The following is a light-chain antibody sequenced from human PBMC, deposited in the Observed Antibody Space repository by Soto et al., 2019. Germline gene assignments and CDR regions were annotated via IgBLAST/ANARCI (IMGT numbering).Light chain of an antibody. CDR1: SSDVGGYNY. J-gene: IGLJ2*01. CDR3: SSYXXXXXXXV. Sequence: QSALTQPASVSGSPGQSITISCTGTSSDVGGYNYVSWYQQHPGKAPKLMIYDVSNRPSGVSNRFSGSKSGNTASLTISGXXXXXXXDXYCSSYXXXXXXXVFGXGT. CDR2: DVS. V-gene: IGLV2-14*01.